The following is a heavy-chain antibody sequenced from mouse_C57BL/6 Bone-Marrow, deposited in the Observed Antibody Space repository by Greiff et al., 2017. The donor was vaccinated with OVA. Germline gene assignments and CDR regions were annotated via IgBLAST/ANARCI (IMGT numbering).Heavy chain of an antibody. V-gene: IGHV1-53*01. CDR1: GYTFTSYW. D-gene: IGHD2-3*01. J-gene: IGHJ4*01. Sequence: QVQLQQPGTELVKPGASVKLSCKASGYTFTSYWMHWVKQRPGQGLEWIGNINPSNGGTNYNEKFKSKATLTVDKSSSPAYLQLSSLTSEDSAVYYGARERWLLRNYYAMDYWGQGTSVTVSS. CDR3: ARERWLLRNYYAMDY. CDR2: INPSNGGT.